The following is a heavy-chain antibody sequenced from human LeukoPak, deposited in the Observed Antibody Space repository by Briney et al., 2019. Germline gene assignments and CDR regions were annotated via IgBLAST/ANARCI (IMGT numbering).Heavy chain of an antibody. CDR1: GFTFSSSG. D-gene: IGHD1-26*01. CDR2: IWSNGINK. Sequence: GGSLRLSCGASGFTFSSSGMQWVRQAPGKGLEWVGVIWSNGINKYYADSVKGRFTISRDNSKNTLSLQMDSLRVEDSGLYYCAKEYTPFVGYDYWGQGILVTVSS. J-gene: IGHJ4*02. V-gene: IGHV3-33*06. CDR3: AKEYTPFVGYDY.